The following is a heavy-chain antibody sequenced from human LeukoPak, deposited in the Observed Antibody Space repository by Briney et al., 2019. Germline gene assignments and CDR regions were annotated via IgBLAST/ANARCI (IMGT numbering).Heavy chain of an antibody. CDR1: GFTFSSYS. J-gene: IGHJ4*02. V-gene: IGHV3-21*01. CDR3: ASPISRDDFDC. D-gene: IGHD5-24*01. Sequence: GGSLRLSCAAPGFTFSSYSMNWVRQAPGKGLEWVSSISSSSSYIYYADSVKGRFTISRDNAKNSLHLQMNSLRAEDTAVYYCASPISRDDFDCWGQGTLVTVSS. CDR2: ISSSSSYI.